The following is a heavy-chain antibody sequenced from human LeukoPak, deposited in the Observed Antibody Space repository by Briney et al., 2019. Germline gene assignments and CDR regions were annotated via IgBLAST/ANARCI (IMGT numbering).Heavy chain of an antibody. V-gene: IGHV1-69*13. D-gene: IGHD3-10*01. CDR3: ARDNGYYGSGSYSFDY. CDR1: GGTFSSYA. Sequence: ASVKVSCKASGGTFSSYAISWVRQAPGQGLEWMGGIIPIFGTANYAQKFQGRVTITADESTRTAYMELSSLRSEDTDVYYCARDNGYYGSGSYSFDYWGQGTLVTVSS. CDR2: IIPIFGTA. J-gene: IGHJ4*02.